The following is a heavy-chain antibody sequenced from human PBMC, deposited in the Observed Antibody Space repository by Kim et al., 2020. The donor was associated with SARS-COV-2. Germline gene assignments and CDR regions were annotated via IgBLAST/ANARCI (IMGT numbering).Heavy chain of an antibody. D-gene: IGHD1-7*01. J-gene: IGHJ4*02. CDR1: GFTFNNYG. CDR3: ARDANSNLDY. Sequence: GGSLRLSCAASGFTFNNYGIHWVRQAPGKGLEWVAVIWFDGTNKYYADSVRGRFTISRDNSKNTVYLQINSLRAEDTAMYYCARDANSNLDYWGQGTLVTVSS. CDR2: IWFDGTNK. V-gene: IGHV3-33*01.